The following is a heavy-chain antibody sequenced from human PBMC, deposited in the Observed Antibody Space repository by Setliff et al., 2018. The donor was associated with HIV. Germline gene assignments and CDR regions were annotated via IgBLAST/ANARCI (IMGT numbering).Heavy chain of an antibody. CDR1: GFTFSSYS. CDR3: ARGPTTVTNYYYYYMDV. CDR2: ISGSGRGT. V-gene: IGHV3-23*01. Sequence: PGGSLRLSCAASGFTFSSYSMNWVRQAPGKGLEWVSVISGSGRGTYYADSVKGRFTISRDNDRNSLYLQMNGLRAEDTAVYYCARGPTTVTNYYYYYMDVWGKGTTVTVSS. D-gene: IGHD4-17*01. J-gene: IGHJ6*03.